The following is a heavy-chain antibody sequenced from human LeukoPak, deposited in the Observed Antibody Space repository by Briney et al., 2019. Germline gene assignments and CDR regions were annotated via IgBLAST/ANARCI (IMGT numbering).Heavy chain of an antibody. CDR2: INHSGST. D-gene: IGHD5-18*01. CDR3: ARGGYSYGLLRSIQVSLDYYMDV. Sequence: GSLRLSCAASGFTFSSYEMNWVRQAPGKGLEWIGEINHSGSTNYNPSLKSRVTISVDTSKNQFSLKLSSVTAADTAVYYCARGGYSYGLLRSIQVSLDYYMDVWGKGTTVTVSS. J-gene: IGHJ6*03. CDR1: GFTFSSYE. V-gene: IGHV4-34*01.